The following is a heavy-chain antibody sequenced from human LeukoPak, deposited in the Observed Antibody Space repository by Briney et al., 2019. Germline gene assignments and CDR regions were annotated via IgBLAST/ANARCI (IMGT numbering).Heavy chain of an antibody. D-gene: IGHD2/OR15-2a*01. CDR1: GGSISSYY. CDR3: ARSLQYGNNNYYYYGMDV. Sequence: NPSETLSLTCTVSGGSISSYYWSWIRQPPGKGLEWIGYIYYSGSTNYNPSLKGRVTISEDTSKNQISLKLNSVTAADTAVYYCARSLQYGNNNYYYYGMDVWGQGTTVTVSS. V-gene: IGHV4-59*01. CDR2: IYYSGST. J-gene: IGHJ6*02.